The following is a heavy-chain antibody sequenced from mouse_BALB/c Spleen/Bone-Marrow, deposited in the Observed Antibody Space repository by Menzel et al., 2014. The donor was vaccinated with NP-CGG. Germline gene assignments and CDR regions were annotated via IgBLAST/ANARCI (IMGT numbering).Heavy chain of an antibody. J-gene: IGHJ1*01. CDR1: GFDFSRYW. V-gene: IGHV4-1*02. CDR2: INPDSSTI. CDR3: ALLGNYGYFDV. Sequence: VQLKESGGGLVQPGGSLKLSRAASGFDFSRYWMSWVRQAPGKGLEWIGEINPDSSTINYTPSLKDKFITSRDNAKNTLYLQMSKVRSEDTALYYCALLGNYGYFDVWGAGTTVTVSS. D-gene: IGHD2-1*01.